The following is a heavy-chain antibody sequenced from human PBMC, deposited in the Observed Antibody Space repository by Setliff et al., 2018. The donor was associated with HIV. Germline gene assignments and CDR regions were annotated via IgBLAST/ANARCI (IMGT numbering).Heavy chain of an antibody. D-gene: IGHD2-8*01. J-gene: IGHJ4*02. V-gene: IGHV1-69*10. CDR1: GGTFSSFA. Sequence: AASVKVSCKASGGTFSSFAISWVRQDPGQGLEWLGGIIPILEKTNYAQKFQGRVTITADTSTSTAYMERSSLTAEATAVYYCARVYXCKDVLAYWGQGTLVTVSS. CDR3: ARVYXCKDVLAY. CDR2: IIPILEKT.